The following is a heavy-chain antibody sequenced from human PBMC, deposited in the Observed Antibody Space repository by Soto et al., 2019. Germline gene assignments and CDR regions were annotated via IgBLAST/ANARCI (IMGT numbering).Heavy chain of an antibody. Sequence: ASVKVSCKASGYTFTSYGISWVRQAPGQGLEWMGWISAYNGNTNYAQKLQGRVTMTTDTSTSTAYMELRSLRSDDTAVYYCARDLPGIAAAGMGDDAFDIWGQGTMVTVSS. D-gene: IGHD6-13*01. V-gene: IGHV1-18*01. CDR2: ISAYNGNT. J-gene: IGHJ3*02. CDR3: ARDLPGIAAAGMGDDAFDI. CDR1: GYTFTSYG.